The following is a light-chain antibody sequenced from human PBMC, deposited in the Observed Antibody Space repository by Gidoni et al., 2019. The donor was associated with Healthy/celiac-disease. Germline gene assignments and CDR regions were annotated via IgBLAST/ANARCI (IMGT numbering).Light chain of an antibody. CDR2: WAS. CDR1: QSVFYSSNNTNY. V-gene: IGKV4-1*01. J-gene: IGKJ1*01. Sequence: DIVMTQSPDSLAVSLGERATINCKSSQSVFYSSNNTNYLAWYQQKPGQPPKLLIYWASTRESGVPDRFSGSGSGTDFTLTISSLQAEDVAVYYCQQYYSTLWTFGQGTKVEIK. CDR3: QQYYSTLWT.